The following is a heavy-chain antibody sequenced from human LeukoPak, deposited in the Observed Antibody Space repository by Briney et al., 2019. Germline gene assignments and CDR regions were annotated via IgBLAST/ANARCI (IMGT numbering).Heavy chain of an antibody. CDR2: TYYRSKWYN. D-gene: IGHD6-19*01. CDR1: GDSVSSNSAA. Sequence: SQTLSLTCAISGDSVSSNSAAWNWIRQSPSRGLEWLGRTYYRSKWYNDYAVSVKSRITINPDTSKNQFSLQLNSVTPEDTAVYYYARVGLEAGFNWFDPWGQGILVTVSS. J-gene: IGHJ5*02. CDR3: ARVGLEAGFNWFDP. V-gene: IGHV6-1*01.